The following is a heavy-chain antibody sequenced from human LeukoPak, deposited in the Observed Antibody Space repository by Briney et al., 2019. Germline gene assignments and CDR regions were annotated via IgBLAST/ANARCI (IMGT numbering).Heavy chain of an antibody. CDR1: GFTFSSYS. Sequence: GGSLRLSCAASGFTFSSYSMNWVGQAPGKGLEGVSSISSSSSYIYYADSVKGRFTISRDNAKNSLYLQMNSLRAEDTAVYYCARVETYYYDSSGYYYYYYGMDVWGQGTTVTVSS. CDR3: ARVETYYYDSSGYYYYYYGMDV. J-gene: IGHJ6*02. CDR2: ISSSSSYI. D-gene: IGHD3-22*01. V-gene: IGHV3-21*01.